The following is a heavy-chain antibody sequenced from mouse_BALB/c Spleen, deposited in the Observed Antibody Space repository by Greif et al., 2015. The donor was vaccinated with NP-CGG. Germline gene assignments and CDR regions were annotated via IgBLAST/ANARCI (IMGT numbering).Heavy chain of an antibody. CDR2: ISSGGSYT. J-gene: IGHJ3*01. V-gene: IGHV5-6*01. Sequence: EVKVVESGGDLVKPGGSLKLSCAASGFTFSSYGMSWVRQTPDKRLEWVATISSGGSYTYYPDSVKGRFTISRDNAKNTLYLQMSSLKSEDTAMYYCARQGYPAWFAYWGQGTLVTVSA. D-gene: IGHD3-1*01. CDR1: GFTFSSYG. CDR3: ARQGYPAWFAY.